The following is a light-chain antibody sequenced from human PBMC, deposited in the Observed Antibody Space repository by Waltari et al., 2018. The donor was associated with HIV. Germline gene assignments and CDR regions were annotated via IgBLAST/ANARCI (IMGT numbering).Light chain of an antibody. Sequence: DIQMTQSPSTLSASVGDRVNITCRASQSISSGLAWYQQKPGKAPKLLIYKASSLESGVPSRFSGSGSGTEFTLTVSSLQPDDFATYYCQQYNSYSTFGQGTKLEIK. CDR1: QSISSG. J-gene: IGKJ2*01. V-gene: IGKV1-5*03. CDR3: QQYNSYST. CDR2: KAS.